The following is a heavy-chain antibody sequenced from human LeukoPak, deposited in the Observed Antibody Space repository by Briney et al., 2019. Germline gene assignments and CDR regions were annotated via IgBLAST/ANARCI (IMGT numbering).Heavy chain of an antibody. CDR1: GYTFTRYY. CDR2: INPSGGST. CDR3: AREGSSTGTTETFDI. Sequence: ASVKVSCKASGYTFTRYYIHWVRQAPGQGLEWMGIINPSGGSTSYAQKFQGRVTMTRGTSTSTVYMELSSLRSEDTAVYYCAREGSSTGTTETFDIWGQGTMVTVSS. D-gene: IGHD1-1*01. J-gene: IGHJ3*02. V-gene: IGHV1-46*03.